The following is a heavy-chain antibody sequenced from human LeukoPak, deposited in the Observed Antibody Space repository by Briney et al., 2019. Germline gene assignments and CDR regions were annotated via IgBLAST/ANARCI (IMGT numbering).Heavy chain of an antibody. D-gene: IGHD4-11*01. Sequence: SETLSLTCTVSGGSISSYYWSWIRQPPGKGLEWIGYIYTSGSTNYNPSLKSRVTISVDTSKNQFSLKLSSVTAADTAVYYCARHALRVSGLEYSNYYYYYYMDVWGKGTTVTVSS. CDR2: IYTSGST. CDR3: ARHALRVSGLEYSNYYYYYYMDV. CDR1: GGSISSYY. J-gene: IGHJ6*03. V-gene: IGHV4-4*09.